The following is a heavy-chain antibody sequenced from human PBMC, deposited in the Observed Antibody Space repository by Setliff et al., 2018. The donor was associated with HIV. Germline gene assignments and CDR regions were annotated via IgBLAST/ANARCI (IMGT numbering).Heavy chain of an antibody. D-gene: IGHD3-10*01. Sequence: GASVKVSCKVSGYTLTELSIHWVRPAPGKGLEWMGGFVPEHSETIYAQKFQGRVTMTEDTSTDTAFMELSGLTSEDTAVYWCARGKGVGGVIITGGLDVWGKGTTVTVSS. V-gene: IGHV1-24*01. CDR2: FVPEHSET. J-gene: IGHJ6*04. CDR3: ARGKGVGGVIITGGLDV. CDR1: GYTLTELS.